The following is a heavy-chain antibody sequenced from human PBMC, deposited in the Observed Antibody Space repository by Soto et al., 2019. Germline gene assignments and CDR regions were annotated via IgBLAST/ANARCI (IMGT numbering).Heavy chain of an antibody. CDR2: ISGSGGST. J-gene: IGHJ4*02. CDR3: AKAPTTSDSPDYFDY. D-gene: IGHD5-12*01. CDR1: GFTFSSSA. Sequence: EVQLLESGGGLVQPGGSLRLTCAASGFTFSSSAMSWVRQAPGKGLEWVSAISGSGGSTYYADSVKGRFTSSRDDCKDTLFLQRNGLRAEDTAVYYCAKAPTTSDSPDYFDYWGQGTLVTVSS. V-gene: IGHV3-23*01.